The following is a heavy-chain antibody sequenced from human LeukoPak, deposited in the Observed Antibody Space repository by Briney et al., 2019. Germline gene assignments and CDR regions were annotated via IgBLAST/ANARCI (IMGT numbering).Heavy chain of an antibody. Sequence: ASVKVSCKTSGFTFTAYYMHWVRQAPGQGLEWMGWINPNSGGTNYAQKFQGRVTMTRDTSISTAYMELSRLRSDDTAVYYCARGGGDIVATSWFDPWGQGTLVTVSS. CDR1: GFTFTAYY. D-gene: IGHD5-12*01. V-gene: IGHV1-2*02. CDR2: INPNSGGT. J-gene: IGHJ5*02. CDR3: ARGGGDIVATSWFDP.